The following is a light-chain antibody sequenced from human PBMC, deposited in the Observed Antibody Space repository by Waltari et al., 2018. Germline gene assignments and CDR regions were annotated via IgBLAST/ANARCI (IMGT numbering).Light chain of an antibody. CDR1: SLRNYY. Sequence: SSELTQDPAVSVALGQTVRVTCQGDSLRNYYASWYQRKPGPAPILVILGQNNQPAGFPARFSGSSSGNTASLVITGAQAEDEADYYCNSRDSTGKLYVFGAGTKVTVL. V-gene: IGLV3-19*01. J-gene: IGLJ1*01. CDR2: GQN. CDR3: NSRDSTGKLYV.